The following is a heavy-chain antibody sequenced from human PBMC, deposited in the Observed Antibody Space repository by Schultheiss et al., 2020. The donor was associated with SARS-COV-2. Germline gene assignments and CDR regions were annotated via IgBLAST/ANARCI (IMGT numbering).Heavy chain of an antibody. D-gene: IGHD6-19*01. V-gene: IGHV3-30*03. CDR2: ISYDGSNK. CDR3: ARDNEGGSPLYSSSGTLDRHSSPPYY. CDR1: GFTFSSYG. Sequence: GESLKISCAASGFTFSSYGMGWVRQAPGKGLEWVAVISYDGSNKYYADSVKGRFTISRDNSKNTLYLQMNSLRAEDTAVYYCARDNEGGSPLYSSSGTLDRHSSPPYYWGQGTLVTVSS. J-gene: IGHJ4*02.